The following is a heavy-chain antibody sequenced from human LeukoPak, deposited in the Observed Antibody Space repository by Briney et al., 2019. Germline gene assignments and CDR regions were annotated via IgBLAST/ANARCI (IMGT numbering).Heavy chain of an antibody. J-gene: IGHJ6*03. D-gene: IGHD1-26*01. CDR2: IKQDGSEK. Sequence: PGGSLRLSCAASGFTFSSYWMSWVRQAPGKGLEWVANIKQDGSEKYYVDSVKGRFTISRDNAKNSLYLQMNSLRAEDTAVYYCARSIVGATYYYYYYMDVWGKGTTVTISS. CDR1: GFTFSSYW. V-gene: IGHV3-7*01. CDR3: ARSIVGATYYYYYYMDV.